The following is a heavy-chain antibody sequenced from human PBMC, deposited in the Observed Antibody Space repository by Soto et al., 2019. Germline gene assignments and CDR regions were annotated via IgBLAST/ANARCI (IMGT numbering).Heavy chain of an antibody. Sequence: SLRLSCAASGFTFSSYDMHWVRQVIGKGLEWVSGIDTAGKTYYPGSVKGRFTISRDNAKNSLYLQMNSLRGEDTALYYCVRGSSGWSYWGQGTLVTVSS. CDR1: GFTFSSYD. CDR3: VRGSSGWSY. J-gene: IGHJ4*02. CDR2: IDTAGKT. D-gene: IGHD6-19*01. V-gene: IGHV3-13*01.